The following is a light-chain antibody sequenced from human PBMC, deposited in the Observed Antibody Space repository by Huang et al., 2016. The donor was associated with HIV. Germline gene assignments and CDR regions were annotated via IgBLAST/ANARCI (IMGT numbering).Light chain of an antibody. J-gene: IGKJ1*01. Sequence: EIVLTQSPGTLSLSPGERATLSCRARQSVSSSYLAWYQHNPGQAPRLLIYGAARRATGTPDRLSGSGSGTDFTLTISRLEPEDFAVYYCQQYGSSPWTFGQGTKVEIK. V-gene: IGKV3-20*01. CDR3: QQYGSSPWT. CDR2: GAA. CDR1: QSVSSSY.